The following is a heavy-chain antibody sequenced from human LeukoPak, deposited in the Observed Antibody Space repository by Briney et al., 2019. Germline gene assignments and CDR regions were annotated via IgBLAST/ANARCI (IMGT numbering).Heavy chain of an antibody. CDR1: GYSISSGYY. D-gene: IGHD6-19*01. J-gene: IGHJ4*02. CDR3: ARDSAIAVAGYYYFDY. Sequence: SETLSLTCTVSGYSISSGYYWGWIRQPPGKGLEWIGSIYHSGSTYYNPSLKSRVTISVDTSKNQFSLKLSSVTAADTAVYYCARDSAIAVAGYYYFDYWGQGTLVTVSS. CDR2: IYHSGST. V-gene: IGHV4-38-2*02.